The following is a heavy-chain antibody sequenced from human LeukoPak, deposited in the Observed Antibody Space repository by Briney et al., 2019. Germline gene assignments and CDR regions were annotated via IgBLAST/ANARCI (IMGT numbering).Heavy chain of an antibody. Sequence: SETLSLTCTVSGGSISSYYWSWIRQPPGKGLEYIGYIYYSGYTNYNPSLKSRVTISVDTSKNQFSLKLSSVTAADTAVYYCARGTNYVDWFDPWGQGTLVTVSS. V-gene: IGHV4-59*01. CDR3: ARGTNYVDWFDP. J-gene: IGHJ5*02. CDR2: IYYSGYT. CDR1: GGSISSYY. D-gene: IGHD4/OR15-4a*01.